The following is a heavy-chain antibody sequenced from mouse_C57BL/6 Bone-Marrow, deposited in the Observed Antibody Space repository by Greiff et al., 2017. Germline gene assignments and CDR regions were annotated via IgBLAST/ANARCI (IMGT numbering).Heavy chain of an antibody. V-gene: IGHV5-4*01. Sequence: EVQVVESGGGLVKPGGSLKLSCAASGFTFSSYAMSWVRQTPEKRLEWVATISDGGSYTYYPDNVKGRFTISRDNAKNKLYLQMSHLKSEDTAMYYCARTYGNFLWYAMDYWGQGTSVTVSS. CDR1: GFTFSSYA. J-gene: IGHJ4*01. D-gene: IGHD2-1*01. CDR2: ISDGGSYT. CDR3: ARTYGNFLWYAMDY.